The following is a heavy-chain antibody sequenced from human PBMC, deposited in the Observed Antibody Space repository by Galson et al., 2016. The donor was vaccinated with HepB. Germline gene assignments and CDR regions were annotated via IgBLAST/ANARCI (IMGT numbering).Heavy chain of an antibody. D-gene: IGHD1-1*01. J-gene: IGHJ4*02. Sequence: SLRLSCAVSGFSVSDDYMSWVRQTPGKGLEWVSIIYSDGRTYYADSVKGRFTISRDNSKNTLFLQMNSLRAADTAVYYCAKAKWNPEFDYWGQGTLVTVSS. V-gene: IGHV3-53*01. CDR2: IYSDGRT. CDR1: GFSVSDDY. CDR3: AKAKWNPEFDY.